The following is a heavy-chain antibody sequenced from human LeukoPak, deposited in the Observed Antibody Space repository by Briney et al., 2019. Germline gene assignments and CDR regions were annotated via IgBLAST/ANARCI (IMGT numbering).Heavy chain of an antibody. CDR1: GFTFDDYA. Sequence: PGGSLRLSCAASGFTFDDYAMYWVRQAPGKGLEWVSGISWNSGRIGYADSVKGRFTISRDNAKNSLYLQRNSLRAEDTALYYCAKDMAAAADLASFDYWGQGTLVTVSS. J-gene: IGHJ4*02. D-gene: IGHD6-13*01. CDR2: ISWNSGRI. CDR3: AKDMAAAADLASFDY. V-gene: IGHV3-9*01.